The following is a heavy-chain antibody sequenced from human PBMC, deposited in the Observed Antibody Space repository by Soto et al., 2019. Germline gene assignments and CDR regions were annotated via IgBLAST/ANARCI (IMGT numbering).Heavy chain of an antibody. CDR1: GFTFSVFG. D-gene: IGHD2-21*01. Sequence: QVHLVESGGGVVQPGGSLRLSCGASGFTFSVFGMHWVRQAPGKGPEWVAVISHDGNSKHYADSVKGRFSISRDNARNKVSLLMDSLRPEDTGLYYSSKITTVSPSDDSRVRGALIDLWGQGTLVTVSS. V-gene: IGHV3-30*18. CDR3: SKITTVSPSDDSRVRGALIDL. J-gene: IGHJ4*02. CDR2: ISHDGNSK.